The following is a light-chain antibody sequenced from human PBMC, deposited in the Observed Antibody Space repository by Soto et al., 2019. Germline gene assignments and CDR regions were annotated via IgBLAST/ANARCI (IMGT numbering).Light chain of an antibody. CDR1: QSIRRY. CDR3: HQTSNIPFT. J-gene: IGKJ4*01. CDR2: ATS. V-gene: IGKV1-39*01. Sequence: DIQMTQSPSSLSASVGYRVTITCRASQSIRRYLNWYQQKQGKAPKLLIYATSSLQSGVPSRFSGSGSGADFTLTISSLQPADFATYYCHQTSNIPFTFGGGTKVE.